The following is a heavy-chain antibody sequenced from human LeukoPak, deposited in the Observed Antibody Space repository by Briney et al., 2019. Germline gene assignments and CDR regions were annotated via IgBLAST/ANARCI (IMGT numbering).Heavy chain of an antibody. V-gene: IGHV4-34*01. Sequence: SETLSLTCTVSGGSISSYYWSWIRQPPGKGLEWIGEINHSGSTNYNPSLKSRVTISVDTSKYQFSLKLSSVTAADTAVYYCARVIAVAGTSFDYWGQGTLVTVSS. J-gene: IGHJ4*02. D-gene: IGHD6-19*01. CDR2: INHSGST. CDR3: ARVIAVAGTSFDY. CDR1: GGSISSYY.